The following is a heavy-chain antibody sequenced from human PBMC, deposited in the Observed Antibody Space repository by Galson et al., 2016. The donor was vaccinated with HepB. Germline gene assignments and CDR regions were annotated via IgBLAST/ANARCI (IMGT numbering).Heavy chain of an antibody. J-gene: IGHJ2*01. V-gene: IGHV3-21*01. CDR3: ARPPEGDRRYFDL. D-gene: IGHD3-16*01. CDR1: GFTFSTYS. Sequence: SLRLSCAASGFTFSTYSMNWVRQAPGKGLEWVSFISITSGYKYYADSLKGRVTISRDNAQNSLYLPMNSLRAEDKAVYYCARPPEGDRRYFDLWGRGTLVTVSS. CDR2: ISITSGYK.